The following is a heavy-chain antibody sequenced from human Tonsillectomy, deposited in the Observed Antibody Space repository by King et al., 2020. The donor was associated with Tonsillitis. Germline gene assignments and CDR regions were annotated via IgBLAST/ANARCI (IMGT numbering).Heavy chain of an antibody. CDR1: GFTFSTYV. CDR2: IWYDGTNK. Sequence: VQLVESGGGVVQPGRSLRLSCAASGFTFSTYVMHWVRQAPGKGLEWVAVIWYDGTNKYYADSVKGRFTISRDNSKNTLYLQMNSLRAEDTAVYYCARDIRGGGNYPDDAFDIGGQGKMVTVPS. D-gene: IGHD3-22*01. J-gene: IGHJ3*02. CDR3: ARDIRGGGNYPDDAFDI. V-gene: IGHV3-33*08.